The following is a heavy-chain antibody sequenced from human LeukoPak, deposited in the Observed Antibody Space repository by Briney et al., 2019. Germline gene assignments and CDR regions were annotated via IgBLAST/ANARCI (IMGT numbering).Heavy chain of an antibody. CDR2: ISYDGNYK. D-gene: IGHD6-13*01. CDR3: AIIPRAAAGPSARSPFHY. Sequence: PGGSLRLSCAASGFSFSSYGIHWVRQAPGKGLEWVAVISYDGNYKYYADSAKGRFTISRDNSKNRMYLQMDSLRAEDTAVYYCAIIPRAAAGPSARSPFHYWGQGTLVTVSS. CDR1: GFSFSSYG. J-gene: IGHJ4*02. V-gene: IGHV3-30*03.